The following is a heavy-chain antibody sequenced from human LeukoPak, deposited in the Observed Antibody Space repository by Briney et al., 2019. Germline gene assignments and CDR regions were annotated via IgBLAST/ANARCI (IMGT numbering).Heavy chain of an antibody. D-gene: IGHD3-10*01. J-gene: IGHJ5*02. V-gene: IGHV4-4*07. CDR2: IYTSGST. CDR1: GGSISSYY. Sequence: PSETLSLTCTVSGGSISSYYWSWIRQPAGKGLEWIGRIYTSGSTNYNPSLKSRVTMSVDTSKNQFSLRLSSVTAADTAVYYCARDSPYGSGSYYKGSWFDPWGQGTLVTVSS. CDR3: ARDSPYGSGSYYKGSWFDP.